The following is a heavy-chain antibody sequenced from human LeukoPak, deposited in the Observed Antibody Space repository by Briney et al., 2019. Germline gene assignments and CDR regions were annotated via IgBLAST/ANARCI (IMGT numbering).Heavy chain of an antibody. CDR2: IYYSGST. Sequence: PSETLSLTCTVSGGSISSYYWSWIRQPPGKGLEWIGYIYYSGSTNYNPSLKSRVTISVDTSKNQFSLKLSSVTAADTAVYYCAEHPKNSGGNLYYYYYMDVGGKGTTAPVPS. CDR1: GGSISSYY. CDR3: AEHPKNSGGNLYYYYYMDV. J-gene: IGHJ6*03. V-gene: IGHV4-59*01. D-gene: IGHD4-23*01.